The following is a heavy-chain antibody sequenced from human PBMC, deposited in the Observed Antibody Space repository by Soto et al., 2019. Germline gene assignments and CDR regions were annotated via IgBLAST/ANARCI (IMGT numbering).Heavy chain of an antibody. V-gene: IGHV3-11*01. CDR3: ARSKNNWFDP. J-gene: IGHJ5*02. CDR1: GLGFSDQY. CDR2: IDSGGTSA. Sequence: QVQLVESGGGLVKPGGSLRLSCAASGLGFSDQYMSWVRQAPGKGLEWISYIDSGGTSAYYADSVKGRFTIARDNAKNSVFLQMNSLRVEDTAMYYCARSKNNWFDPWGQGTLVTVSS.